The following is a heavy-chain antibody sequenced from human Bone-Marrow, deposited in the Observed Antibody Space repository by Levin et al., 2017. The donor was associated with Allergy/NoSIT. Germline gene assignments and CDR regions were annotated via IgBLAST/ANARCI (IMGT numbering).Heavy chain of an antibody. CDR2: ISSNGGST. V-gene: IGHV3-64*01. CDR1: GFTFSSYA. Sequence: GGSLRLSCAASGFTFSSYAMHWVRQAPGKGLEYVSAISSNGGSTYYANSVKGRFTISRDNSKNTLYLQMGSLRAEDMAVYYCARGSGEQLYDYWGQGTLVTVSS. D-gene: IGHD3-10*01. J-gene: IGHJ4*02. CDR3: ARGSGEQLYDY.